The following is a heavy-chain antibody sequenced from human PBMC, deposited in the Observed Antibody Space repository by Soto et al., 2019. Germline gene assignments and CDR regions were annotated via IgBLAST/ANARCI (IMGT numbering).Heavy chain of an antibody. CDR1: GGSISSSSYY. V-gene: IGHV4-39*01. J-gene: IGHJ6*02. CDR2: IYYSGST. D-gene: IGHD1-26*01. Sequence: QLQLQESGPGLVKPSETLSLTCTVSGGSISSSSYYWGWIRQPPGKGLAWIGSIYYSGSTYYNPSLKNLVTKSVDPSKNQFSQKLSSVTAADTAVYYCARLDASYAGGYYYGMDVWGQGTTVTVSS. CDR3: ARLDASYAGGYYYGMDV.